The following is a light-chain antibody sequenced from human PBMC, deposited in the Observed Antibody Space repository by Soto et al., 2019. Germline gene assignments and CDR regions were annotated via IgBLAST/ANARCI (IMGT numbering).Light chain of an antibody. CDR1: QSVSSY. Sequence: EIVLTQSPGTLSLSPGEGATLSCRASQSVSSYLAWYQQKPGQAPRLLFYHASRRATGTPDRFSGSGSGTDFTLTISSLEPEDFAVYYCQQRSNWPITFGQGTRLEIK. V-gene: IGKV3-11*01. J-gene: IGKJ5*01. CDR3: QQRSNWPIT. CDR2: HAS.